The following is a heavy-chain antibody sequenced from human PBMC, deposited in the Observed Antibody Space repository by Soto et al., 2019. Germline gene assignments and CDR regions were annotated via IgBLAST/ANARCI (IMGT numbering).Heavy chain of an antibody. CDR3: ARGPLVGAFSGDYYYGMDV. V-gene: IGHV1-69*01. D-gene: IGHD1-26*01. Sequence: QVQLVQSGAEVKKPGSSVKVSCKASGGTFSSYAISWVRQAPGQGLEWMGGIIPIFGTANYAQKFQGRVTITADESTSTACMGLSSLRSEDTAVYYCARGPLVGAFSGDYYYGMDVWGQGTTVTVSS. CDR2: IIPIFGTA. J-gene: IGHJ6*02. CDR1: GGTFSSYA.